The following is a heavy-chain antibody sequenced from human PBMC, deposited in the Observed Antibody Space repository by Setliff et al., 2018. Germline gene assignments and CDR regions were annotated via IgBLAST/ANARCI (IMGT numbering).Heavy chain of an antibody. Sequence: SETLSLTCTVSGGSITSSYYWSWIRQPAGKGLEWIGRVYINGGTNYNPSLKSRVTISLDTSKNQFSLKLTSVTAADTAVYYCARGSGSFLYFQHWGQGTLVTVSS. CDR2: VYINGGT. D-gene: IGHD6-13*01. CDR3: ARGSGSFLYFQH. CDR1: GGSITSSY. V-gene: IGHV4-4*07. J-gene: IGHJ1*01.